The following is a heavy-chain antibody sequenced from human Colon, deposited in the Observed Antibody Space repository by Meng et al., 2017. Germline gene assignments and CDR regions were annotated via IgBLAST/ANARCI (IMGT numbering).Heavy chain of an antibody. CDR3: ARFYGSGTFEVHDY. D-gene: IGHD3-10*01. CDR1: GGSVSSASYY. V-gene: IGHV4-61*01. J-gene: IGHJ4*02. Sequence: VQVKESGPGLVGPSETLSLTCNVSGGSVSSASYYWSWIRQPPGKGLEWIGLIHYSGSRNYNPSLKSRVTMSVDTSKNQVSLRLTSVTAADTAVYYCARFYGSGTFEVHDYWGQGTLVTVSS. CDR2: IHYSGSR.